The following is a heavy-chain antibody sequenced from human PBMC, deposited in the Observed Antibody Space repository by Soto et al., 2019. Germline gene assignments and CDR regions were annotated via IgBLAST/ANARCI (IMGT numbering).Heavy chain of an antibody. CDR1: GYTFTSYY. D-gene: IGHD6-19*01. CDR3: ARSSSGWFAQDY. J-gene: IGHJ4*02. Sequence: ASVKVSCKASGYTFTSYYMHWVRQAPGQGLEWMGIINPSGGSTNYAQKFQGRVTITADKSTSTAYMELSSLRSEDTAVYYCARSSSGWFAQDYWGQGTLVTVSS. V-gene: IGHV1-46*01. CDR2: INPSGGST.